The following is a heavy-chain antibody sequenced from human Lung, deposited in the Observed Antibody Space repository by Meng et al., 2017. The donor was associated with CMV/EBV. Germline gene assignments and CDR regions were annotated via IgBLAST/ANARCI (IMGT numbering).Heavy chain of an antibody. CDR1: GFTFSAYK. V-gene: IGHV3-7*01. CDR3: ARDWRTGYTHSMDV. Sequence: GGSLRLSCAASGFTFSAYKMSWVRQAPGKGLEWAATINPDGSEKYYVESLKGRFTISRDNAKDSLFLQMDSLRAEDTAMYFCARDWRTGYTHSMDVWGQGXTVTVSS. J-gene: IGHJ6*02. D-gene: IGHD5-24*01. CDR2: INPDGSEK.